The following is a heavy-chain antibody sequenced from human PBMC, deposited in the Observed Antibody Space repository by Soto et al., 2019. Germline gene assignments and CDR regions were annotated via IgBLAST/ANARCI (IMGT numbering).Heavy chain of an antibody. CDR3: ARGSSPKSSSWYVGWFDP. V-gene: IGHV1-46*03. J-gene: IGHJ5*02. Sequence: QVQLVQSGAEVKKPGASVKVSCKASGYTFTSYYMHWVRQAPGQGLEWMGIINPSGGSTSYAQKFQGRGTMTRDTSTSTVYMELSSLRSEDTAVYYCARGSSPKSSSWYVGWFDPWGQGTLVTVSS. CDR2: INPSGGST. D-gene: IGHD6-13*01. CDR1: GYTFTSYY.